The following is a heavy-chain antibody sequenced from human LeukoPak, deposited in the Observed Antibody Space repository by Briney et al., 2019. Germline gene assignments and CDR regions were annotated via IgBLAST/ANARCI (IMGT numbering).Heavy chain of an antibody. CDR2: IKSKTDGGTT. Sequence: GGAPRLSCAASGFTLSNAWMSGVRHAPGKREERVGRIKSKTDGGTTDYAAPVKGRFTISRDDSKNTLYLQMNSLKPEDTAVYYCTTVSQTVAGTDYWGQGTLVTVSS. CDR1: GFTLSNAW. D-gene: IGHD6-19*01. J-gene: IGHJ4*02. CDR3: TTVSQTVAGTDY. V-gene: IGHV3-15*01.